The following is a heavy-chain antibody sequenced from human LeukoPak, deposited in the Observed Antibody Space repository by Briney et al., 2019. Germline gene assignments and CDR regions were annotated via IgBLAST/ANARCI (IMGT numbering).Heavy chain of an antibody. V-gene: IGHV4-4*07. D-gene: IGHD6-19*01. Sequence: SETLSLTCTVSGGSISSYYWSWIRQPAGKGLEWIGRIYTSGSTNYNPSLKSRVTMSVDTSKNQFSLKLSSVTAADTAVYYCARSSGWYPTYYYYYGMDVWGQGPRSPSP. CDR3: ARSSGWYPTYYYYYGMDV. CDR2: IYTSGST. CDR1: GGSISSYY. J-gene: IGHJ6*02.